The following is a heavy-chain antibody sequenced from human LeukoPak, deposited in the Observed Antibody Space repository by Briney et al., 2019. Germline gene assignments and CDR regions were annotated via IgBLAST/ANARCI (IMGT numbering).Heavy chain of an antibody. V-gene: IGHV1-46*01. CDR1: GYTFTSYY. Sequence: ASVKASCKASGYTFTSYYMHWVRQAPGQGLEWMGIINPSGGSTSYAQKFQGRVTMTRDTSTSTVYMELSSLRAEDTAVYYCATPWELRSFDIWGQGTMVTVSS. CDR3: ATPWELRSFDI. D-gene: IGHD1-26*01. CDR2: INPSGGST. J-gene: IGHJ3*02.